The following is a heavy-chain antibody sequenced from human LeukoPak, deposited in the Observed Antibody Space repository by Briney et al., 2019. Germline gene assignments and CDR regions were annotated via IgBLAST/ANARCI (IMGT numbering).Heavy chain of an antibody. CDR3: ARGGVPAAMGWFDP. V-gene: IGHV3-21*01. D-gene: IGHD2-2*01. CDR2: ISSSSPYI. CDR1: GFTFSSYS. Sequence: GGSLRLSCAASGFTFSSYSMNWVRQAPGKGLEWVSSISSSSPYIYYADSLRRRFTISRDNAKNSLYLQMNSLRAEDTAVYYCARGGVPAAMGWFDPWGQGTLVTVSS. J-gene: IGHJ5*02.